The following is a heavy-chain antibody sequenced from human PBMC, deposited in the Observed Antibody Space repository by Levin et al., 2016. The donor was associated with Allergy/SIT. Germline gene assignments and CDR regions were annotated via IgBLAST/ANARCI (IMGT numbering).Heavy chain of an antibody. CDR3: ARGPSRQNYVWGSYGSRTFDI. V-gene: IGHV4-34*01. D-gene: IGHD3-16*01. J-gene: IGHJ3*02. Sequence: PGKGLEWIGEINHSGSTNYNPSLKSRVTISVDTSKNQFSLKLSSVTAADTAVYYCARGPSRQNYVWGSYGSRTFDIWGQGTMVTVSS. CDR2: INHSGST.